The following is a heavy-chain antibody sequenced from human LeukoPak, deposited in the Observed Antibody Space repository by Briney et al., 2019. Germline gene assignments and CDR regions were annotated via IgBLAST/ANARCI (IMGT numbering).Heavy chain of an antibody. CDR1: GFTFSSYA. J-gene: IGHJ4*02. CDR2: ISGSGGST. V-gene: IGHV3-23*01. Sequence: PGGSLRLSCAASGFTFSSYAMSWVRQAPGKGLEWVSAISGSGGSTYYADSVKGRFTISRDNSKNTLYLQMNSLRAEDTAVYYCAKARKGTDIVVVPAAFAIDYWSQGTLVTVSS. D-gene: IGHD2-2*01. CDR3: AKARKGTDIVVVPAAFAIDY.